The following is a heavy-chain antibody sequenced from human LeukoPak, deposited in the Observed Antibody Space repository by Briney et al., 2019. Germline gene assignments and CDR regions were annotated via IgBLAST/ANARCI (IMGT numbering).Heavy chain of an antibody. CDR1: GYTFTGYY. CDR2: INPNSGGT. D-gene: IGHD6-19*01. Sequence: ASVTVSCKASGYTFTGYYMHWVRQAPGQGLEWMGWINPNSGGTNYAQKFQGRVTMARDTSISTAYMELSRLRSDDTAVYYCARDGSGWYSYFDYWGQGTLVTVSS. CDR3: ARDGSGWYSYFDY. J-gene: IGHJ4*02. V-gene: IGHV1-2*02.